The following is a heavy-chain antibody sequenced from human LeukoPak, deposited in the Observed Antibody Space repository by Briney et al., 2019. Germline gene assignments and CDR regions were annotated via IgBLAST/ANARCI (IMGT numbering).Heavy chain of an antibody. D-gene: IGHD2-15*01. V-gene: IGHV3-48*03. J-gene: IGHJ4*02. CDR3: AKTKKYCSGGSGDCYLDY. CDR2: ISSSGSTI. CDR1: GFTFSSYE. Sequence: PGGSLRLSCAASGFTFSSYEMNWVRQAPGKGLEWVSYISSSGSTIYYADSVKGRFTISRDDAERSVYLQMDNVRVEDTAVYFCAKTKKYCSGGSGDCYLDYWGQGTLVTVSS.